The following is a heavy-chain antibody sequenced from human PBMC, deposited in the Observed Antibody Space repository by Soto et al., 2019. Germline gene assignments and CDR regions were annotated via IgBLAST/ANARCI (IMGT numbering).Heavy chain of an antibody. J-gene: IGHJ3*02. CDR3: AGHSSSWYDVFAFDI. CDR2: ISSSSSYL. CDR1: GFTFSSYS. D-gene: IGHD6-13*01. Sequence: PGGSLRLSCAASGFTFSSYSMNWVRQAPGKGLEWVSSISSSSSYLYYADSVKGRFTISRDNAKNSLYLQMNSLRAEDTAVYYCAGHSSSWYDVFAFDIWGQGTMVTVSS. V-gene: IGHV3-21*01.